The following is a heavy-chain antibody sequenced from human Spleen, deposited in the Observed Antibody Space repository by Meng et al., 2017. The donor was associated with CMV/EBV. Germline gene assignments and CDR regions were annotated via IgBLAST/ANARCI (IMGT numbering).Heavy chain of an antibody. V-gene: IGHV1-46*01. Sequence: ASVKVSCKVSGYSLIELSMQWVRQAPGKGLEWMGIINPSGGSTSYAQKFQGRVTMTRDTSTSTVYMELSSLRSEDTAVYYCARDRYYDFWSGYLSIDYWGQGTLVTVSS. J-gene: IGHJ4*02. CDR2: INPSGGST. CDR3: ARDRYYDFWSGYLSIDY. CDR1: GYSLIELS. D-gene: IGHD3-3*01.